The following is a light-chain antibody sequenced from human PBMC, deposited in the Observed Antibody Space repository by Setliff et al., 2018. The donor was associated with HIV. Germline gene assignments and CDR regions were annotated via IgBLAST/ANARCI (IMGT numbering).Light chain of an antibody. CDR2: EVS. CDR1: ISDVGGYYY. J-gene: IGLJ2*01. CDR3: SSFSSRTLVV. Sequence: SALTQPASVSGSPGQSITISCTGSISDVGGYYYVSWYQQYPGKAPKVLIYEVSNRPSGISNRFSDSKSGNTASLTISGLQTEDEADYYCSSFSSRTLVVFGGGTKVTVL. V-gene: IGLV2-14*01.